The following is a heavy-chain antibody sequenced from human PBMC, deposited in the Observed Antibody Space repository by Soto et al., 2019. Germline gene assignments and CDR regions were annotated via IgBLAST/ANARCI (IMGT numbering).Heavy chain of an antibody. D-gene: IGHD4-17*01. Sequence: KVSCKASGYTFPNYWIGWVRQMPGKGPERMGIVYPDDSTVRYNPTFQGQVTISADKSISTAFLQWSGLRASDTAMYYCARLRTSVTTEDAFDIWGPGTMVTVSS. CDR2: VYPDDSTV. V-gene: IGHV5-51*01. CDR1: GYTFPNYW. J-gene: IGHJ3*02. CDR3: ARLRTSVTTEDAFDI.